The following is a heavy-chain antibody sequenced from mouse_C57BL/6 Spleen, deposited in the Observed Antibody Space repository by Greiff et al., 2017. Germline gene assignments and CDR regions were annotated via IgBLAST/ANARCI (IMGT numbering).Heavy chain of an antibody. Sequence: QVQLKQSGPELVKPGASVKISCKASGYAFSSSWMNWVKQRPGKGLEWIGRIYPGDGDTNYNGKFKGKATLTADKSSSTAYMQLSSLTSEDSAVYFCAGGYDDAMDYWGQGTSVTVSS. V-gene: IGHV1-82*01. CDR3: AGGYDDAMDY. D-gene: IGHD2-2*01. CDR2: IYPGDGDT. J-gene: IGHJ4*01. CDR1: GYAFSSSW.